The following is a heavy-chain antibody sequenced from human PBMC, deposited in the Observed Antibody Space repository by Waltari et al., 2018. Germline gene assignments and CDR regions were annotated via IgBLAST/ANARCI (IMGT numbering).Heavy chain of an antibody. Sequence: VQLVQSGSEVTKPGASVQVSCKASGSAFTGYYMHWLRQAPGQGLEWMGRINPNSGDTNSAQNFQGRVTMTRDTSITSAYMELSGLRSDDTASYYCAREGATFDYWGQGTLVTVSS. CDR1: GSAFTGYY. CDR2: INPNSGDT. CDR3: AREGATFDY. D-gene: IGHD3-16*01. V-gene: IGHV1-2*06. J-gene: IGHJ4*02.